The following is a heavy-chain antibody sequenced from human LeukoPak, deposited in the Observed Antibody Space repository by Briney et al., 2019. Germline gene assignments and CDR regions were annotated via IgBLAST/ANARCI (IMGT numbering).Heavy chain of an antibody. Sequence: PGGSLRLSCAASGFTFSSYAMSWVRQAPGKGLEWVSATRGGGSGTHYADSVKGRFTISRDNAKNTLFLQMNSLRAEDTAVYYCARDLLTYSGSYPVYWGQGTLVTVSS. CDR3: ARDLLTYSGSYPVY. CDR1: GFTFSSYA. V-gene: IGHV3-23*01. D-gene: IGHD1-26*01. J-gene: IGHJ4*02. CDR2: TRGGGSGT.